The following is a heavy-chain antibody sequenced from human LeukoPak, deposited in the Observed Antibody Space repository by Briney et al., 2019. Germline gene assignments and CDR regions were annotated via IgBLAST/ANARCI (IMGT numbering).Heavy chain of an antibody. CDR3: ARVFGVVIDAFDI. CDR2: INPNSGGT. Sequence: GASVKVSCKASGYTFAGYYMHWVRQAPGQRLEWMGWINPNSGGTNYAQKFQGRVTMTRDTSISTAYMELSRLRSDDTAVYYCARVFGVVIDAFDIWGQGTTVTVSS. J-gene: IGHJ3*02. D-gene: IGHD3-3*01. V-gene: IGHV1-2*02. CDR1: GYTFAGYY.